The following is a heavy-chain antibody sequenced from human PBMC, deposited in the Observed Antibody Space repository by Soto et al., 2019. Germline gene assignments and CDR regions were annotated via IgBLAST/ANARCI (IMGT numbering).Heavy chain of an antibody. CDR2: IYYSGST. V-gene: IGHV4-30-4*01. CDR3: AREYGRYYTGMDV. J-gene: IGHJ6*02. Sequence: QVQLQESGPGLVKASQTLSLTCAVSGGSISNGDYYWSWIRQPPGKGLEWVGNIYYSGSTYYNPSLKSRVTISVDTSKNQFSLKLSSVTAADTAVYYCAREYGRYYTGMDVWGQGTTVTVSS. D-gene: IGHD3-10*01. CDR1: GGSISNGDYY.